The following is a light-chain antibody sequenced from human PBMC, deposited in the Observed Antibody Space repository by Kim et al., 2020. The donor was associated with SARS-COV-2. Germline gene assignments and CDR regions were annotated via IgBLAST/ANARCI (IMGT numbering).Light chain of an antibody. CDR1: SSNIGADYD. J-gene: IGLJ2*01. V-gene: IGLV1-40*01. Sequence: QSVLTQPPSVSGAPGQRVTISCTGSSSNIGADYDVHWYQHLLGTAPKLLIYGNNNRPSGVPDRFSGSRSGTSASLAITGLQAEDESDYYCQSYDTTLSGSVFGGGTKLTVL. CDR2: GNN. CDR3: QSYDTTLSGSV.